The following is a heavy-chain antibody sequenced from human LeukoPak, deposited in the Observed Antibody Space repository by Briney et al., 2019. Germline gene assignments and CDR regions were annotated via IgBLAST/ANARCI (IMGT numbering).Heavy chain of an antibody. V-gene: IGHV3-30*02. Sequence: GGSLRLSCAASGFTFSSYGMHWVRQAPGKWLEWVAFIRYVGSNKYYADSVKGRFTISRDNSKNTLYLQMNSLRAEDTAVYYCAKTWAYYYDSSGYRPIVYWGQGALVTVSS. CDR1: GFTFSSYG. J-gene: IGHJ4*02. CDR2: IRYVGSNK. CDR3: AKTWAYYYDSSGYRPIVY. D-gene: IGHD3-22*01.